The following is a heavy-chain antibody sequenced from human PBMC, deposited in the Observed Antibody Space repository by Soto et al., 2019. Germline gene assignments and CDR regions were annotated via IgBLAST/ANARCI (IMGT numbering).Heavy chain of an antibody. V-gene: IGHV3-33*01. J-gene: IGHJ4*02. Sequence: PGVSLRLSCAAAGFTFSSYGMHWVRQAPGKGLERVAVIWYDGSNKYYADSAKGRFTISRDNSKNTLYLQMNSLRADDTAVYYCARNSPNDFWSPLDYWGQGTLVTVST. CDR2: IWYDGSNK. D-gene: IGHD3-3*01. CDR1: GFTFSSYG. CDR3: ARNSPNDFWSPLDY.